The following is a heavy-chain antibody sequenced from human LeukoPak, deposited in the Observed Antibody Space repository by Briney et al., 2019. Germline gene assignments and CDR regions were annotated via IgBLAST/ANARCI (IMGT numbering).Heavy chain of an antibody. Sequence: GGSLRLSCAASGFTFSSYAMSWVRQAPGKGLEWVSAISGSGGSTYYADSVKGRFTISRDNSKNTLYLQMNSLRAEDTAVYYCANDGVRVTFLSPRDYIWGSYRLGYFDYWGQGTLVTVSS. V-gene: IGHV3-23*01. D-gene: IGHD3-16*02. CDR1: GFTFSSYA. CDR3: ANDGVRVTFLSPRDYIWGSYRLGYFDY. CDR2: ISGSGGST. J-gene: IGHJ4*02.